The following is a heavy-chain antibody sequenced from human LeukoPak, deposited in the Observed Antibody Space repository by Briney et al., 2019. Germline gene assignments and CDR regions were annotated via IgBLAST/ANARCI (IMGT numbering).Heavy chain of an antibody. CDR2: INHSGST. Sequence: PSETLSLTCAVYGGSFSGYYWSWIRQPPGKGLEWIGEINHSGSTNYNPSLKSRVTISVDTSRNQFSLKLSSVTAADTAVYYCARGPYLGYFDYWGQGTLVTVSS. CDR3: ARGPYLGYFDY. CDR1: GGSFSGYY. J-gene: IGHJ4*02. V-gene: IGHV4-34*01.